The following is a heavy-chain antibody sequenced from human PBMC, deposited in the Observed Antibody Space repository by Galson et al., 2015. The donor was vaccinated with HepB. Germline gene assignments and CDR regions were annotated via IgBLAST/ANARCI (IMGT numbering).Heavy chain of an antibody. D-gene: IGHD6-19*01. CDR1: GFTFSSYS. CDR3: AKDKVVAGYFDS. V-gene: IGHV3-23*01. CDR2: ITGSGGST. J-gene: IGHJ4*02. Sequence: SLRLSCAASGFTFSSYSMNWVRQAPGKGLEWVSTITGSGGSTYYADSLKGRFTISRDNSKNTLYLQMNLLRVEDTAIYYCAKDKVVAGYFDSWGQGTLVAVSS.